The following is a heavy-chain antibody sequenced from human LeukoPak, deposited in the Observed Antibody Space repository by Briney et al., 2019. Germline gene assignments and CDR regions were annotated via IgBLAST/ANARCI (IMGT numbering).Heavy chain of an antibody. D-gene: IGHD3-3*01. Sequence: SETLSLTCTVSGRSISRYYWSWIRQPPGTGLEWIGYIYYAGRADYNPSLKSRVSMSVDTSKNQCSLRVNSMAAADTAVYYCARGDFWSGAPADWGQGTLVTVSS. CDR2: IYYAGRA. J-gene: IGHJ4*02. CDR1: GRSISRYY. V-gene: IGHV4-59*01. CDR3: ARGDFWSGAPAD.